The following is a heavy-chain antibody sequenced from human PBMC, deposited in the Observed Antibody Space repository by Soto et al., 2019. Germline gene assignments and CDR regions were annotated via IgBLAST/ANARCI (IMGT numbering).Heavy chain of an antibody. CDR3: AKDPEYSSSWYLSPFDY. Sequence: GGSLRLSCAASGFTFSSYAMSWVRQAPGKGLEWVSAISGSGGSTYYADSVKGRFTISRDNSKNTLYLQMNSLRAEDTAVYYCAKDPEYSSSWYLSPFDYWGQGTLVTVSS. V-gene: IGHV3-23*01. CDR2: ISGSGGST. D-gene: IGHD6-13*01. J-gene: IGHJ4*02. CDR1: GFTFSSYA.